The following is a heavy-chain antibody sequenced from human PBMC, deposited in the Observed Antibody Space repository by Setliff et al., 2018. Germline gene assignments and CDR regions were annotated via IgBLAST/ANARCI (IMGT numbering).Heavy chain of an antibody. J-gene: IGHJ4*02. CDR2: ISPYNGKT. D-gene: IGHD3-22*01. V-gene: IGHV1-18*01. Sequence: VASVKVSCKASGYSFPSYGISWVRQAPGQGLEWMGWISPYNGKTNHAQNLQGRVAMTTDTSTSTAYMELRSLRSDDTAVYYCARGRDPAYYYDSGGYYWDYWGQGTLVTVSS. CDR3: ARGRDPAYYYDSGGYYWDY. CDR1: GYSFPSYG.